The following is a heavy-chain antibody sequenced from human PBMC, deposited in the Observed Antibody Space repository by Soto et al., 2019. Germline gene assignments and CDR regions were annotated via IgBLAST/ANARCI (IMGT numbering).Heavy chain of an antibody. CDR1: GFTFSTYS. Sequence: EVQLVESGGGLVQPGGSLRLSCAASGFTFSTYSMNWVRQAPGKGLEWVSYISSSTIYYADSVKGRFTISRDNAKNSLYLQMNSLRAEDTAVYYCAGQGGSRLNWFDPWCQGTLVTVSS. V-gene: IGHV3-48*01. D-gene: IGHD6-13*01. J-gene: IGHJ5*02. CDR2: ISSSTI. CDR3: AGQGGSRLNWFDP.